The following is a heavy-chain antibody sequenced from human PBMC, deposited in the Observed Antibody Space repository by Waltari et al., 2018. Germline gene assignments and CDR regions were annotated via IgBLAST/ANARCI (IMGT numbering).Heavy chain of an antibody. CDR2: IVPVLQMP. Sequence: QVQVMQSGAEMKQPGSSVKVSCTVSGATFNRYAVSWVRQAPGQGLEWMGRIVPVLQMPNYAQRFRGRITLTASTSATTAFMDLSGLRSEDTAVYYCALSPQQLLAFDFWGQGTMVTVSS. V-gene: IGHV1-69*04. D-gene: IGHD6-13*01. CDR1: GATFNRYA. CDR3: ALSPQQLLAFDF. J-gene: IGHJ3*01.